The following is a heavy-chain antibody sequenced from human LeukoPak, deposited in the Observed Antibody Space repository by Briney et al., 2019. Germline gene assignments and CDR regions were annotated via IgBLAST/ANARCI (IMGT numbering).Heavy chain of an antibody. V-gene: IGHV1-69*05. J-gene: IGHJ4*02. CDR3: ARVNYYDSSGYYLWYFDY. CDR2: IIPIFGTA. Sequence: SVKVSCKASGGTFSSYAISWVRQAPGQGLEWMGGIIPIFGTADYAQKFQGRVTITTDESTSTAYMELSSLRSEDTAVYYCARVNYYDSSGYYLWYFDYWGQGTLVTVSS. CDR1: GGTFSSYA. D-gene: IGHD3-22*01.